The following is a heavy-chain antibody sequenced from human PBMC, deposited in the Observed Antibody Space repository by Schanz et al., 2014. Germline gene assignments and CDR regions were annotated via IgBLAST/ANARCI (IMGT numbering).Heavy chain of an antibody. J-gene: IGHJ3*02. CDR1: GFSFSDYG. Sequence: QLVESGGGVVQPGRSLRLSCAGSGFSFSDYGMHWVRQAPGRGLEWVAVISYHGSERYYADSVKGRFTISRDNAKNSLYLEMTSLRGEDTAVYYCARENLNWEAFDIWGQGTVVTVSS. CDR2: ISYHGSER. V-gene: IGHV3-30*03. D-gene: IGHD7-27*01. CDR3: ARENLNWEAFDI.